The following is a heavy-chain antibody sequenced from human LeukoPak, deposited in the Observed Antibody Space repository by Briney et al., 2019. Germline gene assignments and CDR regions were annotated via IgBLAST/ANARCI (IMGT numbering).Heavy chain of an antibody. CDR3: AILRANYYDSSGSENWFDP. V-gene: IGHV4-59*01. J-gene: IGHJ5*02. CDR1: GGSISSSY. Sequence: SETLSLTCTVSGGSISSSYWSWIRQPPGKGLEWIGYIYYSGSTNYNPSLKSRVTISVDTSKNQFSLKLSSVTAADTAVYYCAILRANYYDSSGSENWFDPWGQGTLVTVSS. D-gene: IGHD3-22*01. CDR2: IYYSGST.